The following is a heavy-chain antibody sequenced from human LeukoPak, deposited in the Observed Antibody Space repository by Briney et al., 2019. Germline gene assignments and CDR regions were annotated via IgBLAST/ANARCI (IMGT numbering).Heavy chain of an antibody. CDR1: GGTFSSYA. CDR3: ARHGGGATRPYNWFDP. CDR2: IIPIFGTA. D-gene: IGHD1-26*01. Sequence: GASVKVSYKASGGTFSSYAISWVRQAPGQGLEWMGGIIPIFGTANYAQKFQGRVTITADESTSTAYMELSSLRSEDTAVYYCARHGGGATRPYNWFDPWGQGTLVTVSS. J-gene: IGHJ5*02. V-gene: IGHV1-69*13.